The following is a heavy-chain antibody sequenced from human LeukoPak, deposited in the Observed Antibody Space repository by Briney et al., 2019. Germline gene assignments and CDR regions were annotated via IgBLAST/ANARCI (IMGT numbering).Heavy chain of an antibody. CDR2: IRSKAYGGTT. J-gene: IGHJ5*02. CDR1: GFTFGDYA. Sequence: GGSLRLSCTASGFTFGDYAMSWFRQAPGKGLEWVGFIRSKAYGGTTEYAASVKGRFTISRDDSKSIAYLQMNSLKTEDTAVYYCTRKKYNWNDAGWFDPWGQGTLVTVSS. D-gene: IGHD1-1*01. CDR3: TRKKYNWNDAGWFDP. V-gene: IGHV3-49*03.